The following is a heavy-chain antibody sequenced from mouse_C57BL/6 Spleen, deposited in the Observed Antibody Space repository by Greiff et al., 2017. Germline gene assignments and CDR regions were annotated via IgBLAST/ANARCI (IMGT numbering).Heavy chain of an antibody. Sequence: QVQLKQPGAELVRPGSSVKLSCKASGYTFTSYWMHWVKQRPIQGLEWIGNIDPSDSETHYNQKFKDKATLTVDKSSSTAYMQLSSLTSEDSAVYYCARLGNGDYFDYWGQGTTLTVSS. J-gene: IGHJ2*01. V-gene: IGHV1-52*01. CDR2: IDPSDSET. D-gene: IGHD4-1*01. CDR1: GYTFTSYW. CDR3: ARLGNGDYFDY.